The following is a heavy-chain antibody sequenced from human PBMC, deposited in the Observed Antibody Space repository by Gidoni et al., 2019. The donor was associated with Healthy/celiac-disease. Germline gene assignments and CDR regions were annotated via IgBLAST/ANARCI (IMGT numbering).Heavy chain of an antibody. CDR1: GYTFTSYA. V-gene: IGHV1-3*01. D-gene: IGHD2-2*01. CDR3: ARDSWECSSTSCYEVNWFDP. CDR2: INAGNGNT. Sequence: QVQLVQSGAEVKKPGASVTVSCKASGYTFTSYAMHWVRQAPGQRLEWMGWINAGNGNTKYSQKFQGRVTITRDTSASTAYMELSSLRSEDTAVYYCARDSWECSSTSCYEVNWFDPWGQGTLVTVSS. J-gene: IGHJ5*02.